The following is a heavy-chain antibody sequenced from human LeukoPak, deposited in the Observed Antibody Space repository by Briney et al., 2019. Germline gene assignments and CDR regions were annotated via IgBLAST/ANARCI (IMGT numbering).Heavy chain of an antibody. V-gene: IGHV4-59*08. CDR2: IYYTGST. CDR3: AGKPAAPYYFDY. CDR1: GGSISTYY. Sequence: RPSETLSLTCSVSGGSISTYYWSWIRQPPEKGLEWIGYIYYTGSTNYNPSLKSRITLSVDTSKNQFSLKLSSVTAADTAVYYCAGKPAAPYYFDYWGQGTLVTVSS. J-gene: IGHJ4*02. D-gene: IGHD2-2*01.